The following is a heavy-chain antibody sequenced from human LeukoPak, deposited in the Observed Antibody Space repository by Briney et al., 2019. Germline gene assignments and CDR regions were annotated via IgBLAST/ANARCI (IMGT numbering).Heavy chain of an antibody. CDR2: IIPIFGTT. V-gene: IGHV1-69*13. J-gene: IGHJ4*02. CDR3: AKVRRDCSSPSCSLDY. CDR1: GYTFTSYY. Sequence: GASVKVSCKASGYTFTSYYMHWVRQAPGQGLEWMGGIIPIFGTTNYAQKFQGRVTITADEFTSTVYMEVSSLRSEDTAVYYCAKVRRDCSSPSCSLDYWGQGTLVTVSS. D-gene: IGHD2-2*01.